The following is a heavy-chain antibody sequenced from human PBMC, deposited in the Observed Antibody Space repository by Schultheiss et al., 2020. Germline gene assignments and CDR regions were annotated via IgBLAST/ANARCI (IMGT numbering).Heavy chain of an antibody. J-gene: IGHJ6*04. CDR3: ARAGEEDGGNSDFYYYYYGMDV. Sequence: SQTLSLTCTVSGGSISSYYWSWIRQPPGKGLEWIGYIYYSGSTNYNPSLKSRVTISVDTSKNQFSLKLSSVTAADTAVYYCARAGEEDGGNSDFYYYYYGMDVWGKGTTVTGYS. D-gene: IGHD4-23*01. CDR2: IYYSGST. V-gene: IGHV4-59*12. CDR1: GGSISSYY.